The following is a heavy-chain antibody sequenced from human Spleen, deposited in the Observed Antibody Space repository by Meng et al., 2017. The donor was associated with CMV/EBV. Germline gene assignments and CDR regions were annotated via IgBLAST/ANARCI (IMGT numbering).Heavy chain of an antibody. Sequence: RQSGPALVEPLKPRAPVVSASEGPIGTSNGTWIRRPGEKGLEWIGRIYTSGSTNNTPSFASRVTVSVDTSKNQFSLKLCSVTAADTAVYYCAAYDFWSGHPGPGGTDLWGRGTLVTVSS. CDR3: AAYDFWSGHPGPGGTDL. CDR2: IYTSGST. D-gene: IGHD3-3*01. CDR1: EGPIGTSN. J-gene: IGHJ2*01. V-gene: IGHV4-4*07.